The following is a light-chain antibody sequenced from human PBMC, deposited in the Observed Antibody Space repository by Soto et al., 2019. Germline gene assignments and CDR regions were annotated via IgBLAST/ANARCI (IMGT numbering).Light chain of an antibody. CDR3: CSYAGSSISPYV. Sequence: QSVRTQPASVSGSPGQSLTISCPGTSSDVVSYNLVSWYQQHPGKAPKLMIYEGSKRPSGVSNRFSGSKSGNTASLTISGLQAEDVADYYCCSYAGSSISPYVFGTGTKVTV. CDR1: SSDVVSYNL. J-gene: IGLJ1*01. CDR2: EGS. V-gene: IGLV2-23*01.